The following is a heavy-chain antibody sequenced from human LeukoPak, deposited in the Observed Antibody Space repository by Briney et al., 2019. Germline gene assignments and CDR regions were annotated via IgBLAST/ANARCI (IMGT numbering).Heavy chain of an antibody. CDR3: ARDLGIVVVPAAIRGDAAFDI. Sequence: ASVKVSCKASGGTFSSYAISWVRQAPGQGLEWMGGIIPIFGTANYAQKFQGRVTITTDESTSTAYMELSSLRSEDTAVYYCARDLGIVVVPAAIRGDAAFDIWGQGTMVTVSS. D-gene: IGHD2-2*02. J-gene: IGHJ3*02. V-gene: IGHV1-69*05. CDR1: GGTFSSYA. CDR2: IIPIFGTA.